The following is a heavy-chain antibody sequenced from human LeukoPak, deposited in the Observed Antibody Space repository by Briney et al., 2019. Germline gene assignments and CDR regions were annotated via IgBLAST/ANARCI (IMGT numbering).Heavy chain of an antibody. V-gene: IGHV4-59*01. J-gene: IGHJ6*02. CDR3: ARGRDYSYYYGMDV. CDR1: GGSISSYY. CDR2: IYYSGST. Sequence: ETLSLTCTVSGGSISSYYWSWIRQPPGKGLEWIGYIYYSGSTNYNPSLKSRVAISVDTSKNQFSLKLSSVTAADTAVYYCARGRDYSYYYGMDVWGQGTTVTVSS. D-gene: IGHD4-11*01.